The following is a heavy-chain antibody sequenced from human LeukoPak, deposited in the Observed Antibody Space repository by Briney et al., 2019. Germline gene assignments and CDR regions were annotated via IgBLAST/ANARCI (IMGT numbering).Heavy chain of an antibody. CDR2: IYYSGST. Sequence: PSETLSLTCTVSGGSISSSSYYWGWIRQPPGKGLEWIGYIYYSGSTNYNPSLKSRVTISVDTSKNQFSLKLSSVTAADTAVYYCARDSVAGHFDYWGQGTLVTVSS. D-gene: IGHD6-19*01. CDR3: ARDSVAGHFDY. CDR1: GGSISSSSYY. V-gene: IGHV4-61*01. J-gene: IGHJ4*02.